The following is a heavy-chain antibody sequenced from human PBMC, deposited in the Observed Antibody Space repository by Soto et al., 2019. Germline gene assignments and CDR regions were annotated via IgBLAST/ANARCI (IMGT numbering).Heavy chain of an antibody. V-gene: IGHV4-31*03. CDR2: IYSSGTT. Sequence: QVQLQESGPGLVKPSQTLSLTCTVSRDSFNTAGYYWSWIRQHPERGLEWIGYIYSSGTTYYSPSLKSRISISMDTSKNQFSLELTSETAADTAVYFCARRSRDTALVLHRFDFWGHGTLVTVSS. J-gene: IGHJ4*01. D-gene: IGHD5-18*01. CDR1: RDSFNTAGYY. CDR3: ARRSRDTALVLHRFDF.